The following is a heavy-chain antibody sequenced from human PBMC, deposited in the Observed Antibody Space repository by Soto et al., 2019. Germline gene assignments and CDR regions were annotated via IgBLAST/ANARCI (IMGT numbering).Heavy chain of an antibody. CDR3: ARRWGSGNHFNWCFDL. Sequence: QITLKESGPPLVKPTQTLTLTCTFSGFSLRSSAVGVGWIRQPPGKALEWLALIYWADDKRYSPSLKSTLTTTTDTSKTQLVLTMTTTDPVDTATYYCARRWGSGNHFNWCFDLWGRGTLVTVSS. J-gene: IGHJ2*01. CDR2: IYWADDK. V-gene: IGHV2-5*02. D-gene: IGHD6-19*01. CDR1: GFSLRSSAVG.